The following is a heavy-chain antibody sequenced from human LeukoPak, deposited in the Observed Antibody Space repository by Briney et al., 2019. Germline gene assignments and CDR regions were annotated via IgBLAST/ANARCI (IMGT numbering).Heavy chain of an antibody. CDR2: INPNSGGT. CDR3: ARWMATVTTPDY. CDR1: GYTFNGFY. J-gene: IGHJ4*02. D-gene: IGHD4-11*01. Sequence: ASVKVSCKASGYTFNGFYLHWVRQAPGQGLEWMGWINPNSGGTNYAQKFQGRVTMTRDTSVSTAYMELSRLRSDDTAVYYCARWMATVTTPDYWGQGTLVTVSS. V-gene: IGHV1-2*02.